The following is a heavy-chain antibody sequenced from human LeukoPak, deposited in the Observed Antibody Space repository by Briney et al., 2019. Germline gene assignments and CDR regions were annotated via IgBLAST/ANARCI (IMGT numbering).Heavy chain of an antibody. CDR1: GFTFSSYG. V-gene: IGHV3-33*01. D-gene: IGHD3-10*01. CDR3: ARDRLAYYGLETFDI. Sequence: GGSLRLSCAASGFTFSSYGMHWVRQAPGKGLEWVAVIWYDGSNKYYADSVKGRFTISRDNSKNTLYLQMNSLRAEDTAVYYCARDRLAYYGLETFDIWGQGTMVTVSS. CDR2: IWYDGSNK. J-gene: IGHJ3*02.